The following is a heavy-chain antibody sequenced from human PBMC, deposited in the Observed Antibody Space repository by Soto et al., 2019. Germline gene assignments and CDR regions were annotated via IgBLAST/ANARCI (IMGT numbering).Heavy chain of an antibody. Sequence: QVQLVESGGGVVQPGKSLRLSCATSGFVFSSYDMHWIRQAPGKGLEWVAVIWYDGDKKEYGDSVKGRFTISRDNSDNTLYLQMNSLRVEDTAIYYCARQGTVAVAGAFDYWGQGILVTVSS. CDR3: ARQGTVAVAGAFDY. D-gene: IGHD6-19*01. J-gene: IGHJ4*02. CDR2: IWYDGDKK. CDR1: GFVFSSYD. V-gene: IGHV3-33*01.